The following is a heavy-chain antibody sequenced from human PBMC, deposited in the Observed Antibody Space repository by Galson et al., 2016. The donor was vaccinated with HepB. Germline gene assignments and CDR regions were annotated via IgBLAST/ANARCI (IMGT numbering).Heavy chain of an antibody. CDR1: GFTFSSHD. CDR2: IGTTGDT. D-gene: IGHD1-26*01. J-gene: IGHJ1*01. V-gene: IGHV3-13*01. Sequence: SLRLSCAASGFTFSSHDVHWVRQATGKGLEWVSGIGTTGDTYYPDAVKGRFTISREDAKNSFYLQMNSLRAGDTAVYYCATEGLIGGTYSYFQHWGPGTLVTVSP. CDR3: ATEGLIGGTYSYFQH.